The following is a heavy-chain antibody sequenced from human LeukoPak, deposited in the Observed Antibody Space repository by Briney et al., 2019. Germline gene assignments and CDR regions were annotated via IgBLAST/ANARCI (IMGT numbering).Heavy chain of an antibody. CDR2: IWYDGSNK. D-gene: IGHD2-15*01. V-gene: IGHV3-33*01. CDR3: AVAKIRTDAFDI. J-gene: IGHJ3*02. CDR1: GFTFSSYG. Sequence: GGSLRLSRAASGFTFSSYGMHWVRQAPGKGLEWVAVIWYDGSNKYYADSVKGRFTISRDNSKNTLYLQMYSLRAEDTAVYYCAVAKIRTDAFDIWGQGTMVTVSS.